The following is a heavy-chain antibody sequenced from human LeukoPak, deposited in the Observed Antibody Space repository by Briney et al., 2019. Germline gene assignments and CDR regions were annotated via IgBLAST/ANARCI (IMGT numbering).Heavy chain of an antibody. V-gene: IGHV3-11*01. CDR3: ARHQVVPSKRPFDY. CDR2: IGNSDSTI. CDR1: GFTFSDYF. Sequence: GGSLRLSCAASGFTFSDYFMCWIRQAPGRGLEWVSYIGNSDSTIYYADSVKGRFTISRDSAKNSLYLQMNSLRAEDTAVYYCARHQVVPSKRPFDYWGQGTLVTVSS. D-gene: IGHD2-2*01. J-gene: IGHJ4*02.